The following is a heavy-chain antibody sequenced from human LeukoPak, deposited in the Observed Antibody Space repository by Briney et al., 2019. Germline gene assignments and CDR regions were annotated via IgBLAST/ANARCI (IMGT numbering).Heavy chain of an antibody. V-gene: IGHV1-8*01. CDR3: AREPLRGRAGDNAFDL. CDR2: MNPNSGNT. D-gene: IGHD7-27*01. Sequence: ASVKVSCRASGYAFNTYDVNWVRQATGQGLEWMGWMNPNSGNTGYAEKLQGRVTMTRDTSTNTAYMELRSLISDDTVMYYCAREPLRGRAGDNAFDLWGQGTMVTVSS. J-gene: IGHJ3*01. CDR1: GYAFNTYD.